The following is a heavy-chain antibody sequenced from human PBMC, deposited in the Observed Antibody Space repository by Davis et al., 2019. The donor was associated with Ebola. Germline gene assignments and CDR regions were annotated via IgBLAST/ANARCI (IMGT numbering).Heavy chain of an antibody. CDR2: ISYDGSNK. V-gene: IGHV3-30-3*01. CDR3: ARWAAAGGLDYYYGMDV. D-gene: IGHD6-13*01. CDR1: GFTFSSYA. Sequence: PGGSLRLSCAASGFTFSSYAMHWVRQAPGKGLEWVAVISYDGSNKYYADSVKGRFTISRDNSKNTLYLQMNSLRAEDTAVYYCARWAAAGGLDYYYGMDVWGQGTTVTVSS. J-gene: IGHJ6*02.